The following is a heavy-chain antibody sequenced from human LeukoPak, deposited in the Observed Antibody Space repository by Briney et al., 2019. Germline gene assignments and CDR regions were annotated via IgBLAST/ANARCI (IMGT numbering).Heavy chain of an antibody. CDR1: AFAFSNHA. D-gene: IGHD4-17*01. CDR2: ISISGGTT. J-gene: IGHJ4*02. V-gene: IGHV3-23*01. Sequence: GGSLRLSCTASAFAFSNHAMSWVRQAPGKGLEWVSSISISGGTTYYADSVKGRFTISREDSKSTLYLQMYNLRADDTAVYYCANEIRPNDYWGQGTLVTVSS. CDR3: ANEIRPNDY.